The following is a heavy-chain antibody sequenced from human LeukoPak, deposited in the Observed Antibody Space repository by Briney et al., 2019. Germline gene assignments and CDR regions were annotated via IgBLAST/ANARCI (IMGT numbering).Heavy chain of an antibody. CDR1: GVTLSPYG. Sequence: PGGSLRLSCAASGVTLSPYGMHWVRQAPGKGLEWVAVISYEGGTQHYADSVKGRFIISRDNPRNTLYLQMNSLRDEDTAVYYCARDFSGFCSGGSCYGSIDLWGQGTLVTVSS. CDR3: ARDFSGFCSGGSCYGSIDL. D-gene: IGHD2-15*01. J-gene: IGHJ5*02. CDR2: ISYEGGTQ. V-gene: IGHV3-30*03.